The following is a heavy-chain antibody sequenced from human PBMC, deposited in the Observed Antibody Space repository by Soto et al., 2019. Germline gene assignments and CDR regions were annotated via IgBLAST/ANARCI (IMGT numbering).Heavy chain of an antibody. D-gene: IGHD6-19*01. V-gene: IGHV2-5*02. CDR2: IYWDDDK. CDR3: AHIVVAGLGYYFDN. CDR1: GFSLSSTRMA. Sequence: QITLKESGPTLVKPTQTLTLTCTFCGFSLSSTRMAVGWIRQPPGKALEWLALIYWDDDKRYSPFLKSRLTITKDTSKNQVVLTMSNMDLVDTARYYCAHIVVAGLGYYFDNWGQGTLVTVSS. J-gene: IGHJ4*02.